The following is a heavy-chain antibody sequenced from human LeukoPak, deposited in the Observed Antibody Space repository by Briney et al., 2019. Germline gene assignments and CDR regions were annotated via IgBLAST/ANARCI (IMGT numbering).Heavy chain of an antibody. V-gene: IGHV3-7*03. D-gene: IGHD3-3*01. Sequence: PSDTLSLTCGVSGGSISNTNWWSWVRQPPGQGLEWVANIKQDGSERNYVDSVKGRFTISRDNAKNSLYLQVNSLRVEDTAVYYCAGGSGSSWFDPWGQGTLVTVSS. CDR2: IKQDGSER. J-gene: IGHJ5*02. CDR1: GGSISNTNW. CDR3: AGGSGSSWFDP.